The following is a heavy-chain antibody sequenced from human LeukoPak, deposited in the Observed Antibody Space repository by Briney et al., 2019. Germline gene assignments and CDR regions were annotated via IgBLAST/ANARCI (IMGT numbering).Heavy chain of an antibody. CDR3: ARGIVGAPDY. CDR1: GGSFSGYY. V-gene: IGHV4-34*01. J-gene: IGHJ4*02. CDR2: INHSGST. D-gene: IGHD1-26*01. Sequence: SETLSLTCAVYGGSFSGYYWSWIRQPPGKGLEWIGEINHSGSTNYNPSLKSRVTISVDTSKNQFSLKLSSVTAADTAVYYCARGIVGAPDYWGQGTLSPSPQ.